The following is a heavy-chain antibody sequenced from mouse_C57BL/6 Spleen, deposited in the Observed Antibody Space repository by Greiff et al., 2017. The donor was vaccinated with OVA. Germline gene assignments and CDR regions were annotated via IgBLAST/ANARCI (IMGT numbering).Heavy chain of an antibody. CDR1: GYTFTDYN. CDR2: INPNNGGT. D-gene: IGHD3-2*02. V-gene: IGHV1-22*01. Sequence: EVQLQQSGPELVKPGASVKMSCKASGYTFTDYNMHWVKQSHGKSLEWIGYINPNNGGTSYNQKFKGKATLTVNKSSSTAYMELRSLTSEDSAVYYGANLGVDSSGAWFAYWGQGTLVTVSA. CDR3: ANLGVDSSGAWFAY. J-gene: IGHJ3*01.